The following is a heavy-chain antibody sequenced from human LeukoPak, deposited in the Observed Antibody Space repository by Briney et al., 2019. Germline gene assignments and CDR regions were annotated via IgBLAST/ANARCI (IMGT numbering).Heavy chain of an antibody. D-gene: IGHD5-18*01. CDR2: TYYRSKLYN. Sequence: SQTLSLTCAISGDSVSSNSAAWNWVRQSPSRGLEWLGRTYYRSKLYNDYAVYVKSLITINPDTSKPQFSLQLNSVTPEDTAVYYCARGGYSYGYAYWFDPWGQGTLVTVSS. CDR1: GDSVSSNSAA. J-gene: IGHJ5*02. CDR3: ARGGYSYGYAYWFDP. V-gene: IGHV6-1*03.